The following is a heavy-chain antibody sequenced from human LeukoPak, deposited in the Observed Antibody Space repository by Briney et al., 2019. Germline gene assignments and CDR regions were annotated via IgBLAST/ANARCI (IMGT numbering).Heavy chain of an antibody. J-gene: IGHJ4*02. V-gene: IGHV3-7*01. Sequence: GGSLRLSCVGSGFTFSSHWMSWVRQAPGKGLEWVANIKQDGSEIYYVDSVRGRFTVSRDNAKNSLYLQMNSLRAEDTAVYYCARDPSAEGYWGQGTLVTVSS. D-gene: IGHD2-15*01. CDR3: ARDPSAEGY. CDR2: IKQDGSEI. CDR1: GFTFSSHW.